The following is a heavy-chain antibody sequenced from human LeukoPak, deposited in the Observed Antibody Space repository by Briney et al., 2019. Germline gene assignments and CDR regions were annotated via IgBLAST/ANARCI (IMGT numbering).Heavy chain of an antibody. CDR3: ARVSVPAARTGYYFDY. J-gene: IGHJ4*02. Sequence: GGSLRLSCAASGFTVSSNYMSWVRQAPGKGLEWVSVIYSGGSTYYADSVKGRFTTSRDNSKNTLYLQMNSLRAEDTAVYYCARVSVPAARTGYYFDYWGQGTLVTVSS. D-gene: IGHD2-2*01. CDR2: IYSGGST. CDR1: GFTVSSNY. V-gene: IGHV3-66*01.